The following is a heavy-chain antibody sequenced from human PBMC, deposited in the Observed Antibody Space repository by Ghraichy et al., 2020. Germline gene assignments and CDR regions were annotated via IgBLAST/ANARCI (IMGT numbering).Heavy chain of an antibody. CDR2: MNQDGSER. CDR1: GFTFGDYW. Sequence: GGSLRLSCIGSGFTFGDYWINWVRQAPGKGLEWVANMNQDGSERYYVDSVKGRFTISRDNAANSLYLQMNSLRAADTAVYYCVRGIGPPSSEPAYWGQGALVTVSS. J-gene: IGHJ4*02. V-gene: IGHV3-7*01. CDR3: VRGIGPPSSEPAY. D-gene: IGHD2-2*01.